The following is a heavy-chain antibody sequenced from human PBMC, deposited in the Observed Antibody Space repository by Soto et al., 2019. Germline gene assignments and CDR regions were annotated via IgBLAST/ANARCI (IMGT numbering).Heavy chain of an antibody. CDR1: GGSISSGDYY. CDR2: IYYSGST. Sequence: QVQLQESGPGLVKPSQTLSLTCTVSGGSISSGDYYWSWIRQPPGKGLEWIGYIYYSGSTYYNPSLKSRVTISVDTSKNQFSLKLSSVTAADTAVYYCAGLNYYDSSGYYYVTDYWGQGTLVTVSS. D-gene: IGHD3-22*01. J-gene: IGHJ4*02. CDR3: AGLNYYDSSGYYYVTDY. V-gene: IGHV4-30-4*01.